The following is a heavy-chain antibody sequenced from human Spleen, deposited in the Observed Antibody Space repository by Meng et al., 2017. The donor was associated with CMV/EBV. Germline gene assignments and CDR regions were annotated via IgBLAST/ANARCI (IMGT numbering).Heavy chain of an antibody. J-gene: IGHJ4*02. CDR3: ARGVGASPIGY. V-gene: IGHV4-34*01. CDR2: INHSGST. Sequence: SETLSLTCAVYGGSFSGYYWSWIRQPPGKGLEWIGEINHSGSTNYNPSLKSRVTISVDTSKNQFSLKLSSVTAADTAVYYCARGVGASPIGYWGQGTLVTVSS. D-gene: IGHD1-26*01. CDR1: GGSFSGYY.